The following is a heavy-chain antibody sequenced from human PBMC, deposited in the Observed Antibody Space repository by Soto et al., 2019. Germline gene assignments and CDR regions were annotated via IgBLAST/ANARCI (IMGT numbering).Heavy chain of an antibody. V-gene: IGHV4-39*01. Sequence: SETLSLTCTVSGGSISSSSYYWGWIRQPPGKGLEWIGSIYYSGSTYYNPSLKSRVTISVDTSKNQFSLKLSSVTAADTAVYYCARHPWGIAAAGINWFDHWGQGTLVTVSS. D-gene: IGHD6-13*01. CDR2: IYYSGST. CDR1: GGSISSSSYY. J-gene: IGHJ5*02. CDR3: ARHPWGIAAAGINWFDH.